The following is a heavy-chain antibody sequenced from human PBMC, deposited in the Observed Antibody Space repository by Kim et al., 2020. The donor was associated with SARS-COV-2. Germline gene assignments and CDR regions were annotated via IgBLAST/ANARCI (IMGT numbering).Heavy chain of an antibody. V-gene: IGHV3-23*01. CDR1: GFTFSSYA. CDR3: AREGARITMIVVAKKHTYFDY. CDR2: ISGSGGST. Sequence: GGSLRLSCAASGFTFSSYAMSWVRQAPGKGLEWVSAISGSGGSTYYADSVKGRFTISRDNSKNTLYLQMNSLRAEDTAVYYCAREGARITMIVVAKKHTYFDYWGQGTLVTVSS. J-gene: IGHJ4*02. D-gene: IGHD3-22*01.